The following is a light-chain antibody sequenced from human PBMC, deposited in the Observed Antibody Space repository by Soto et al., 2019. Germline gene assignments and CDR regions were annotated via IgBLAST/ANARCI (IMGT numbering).Light chain of an antibody. Sequence: QSALTQPPSASGSPGQSVTISCTGTTSDVGGYNSVSWYQQHPGKAPKVMIFEVNKRPSGVPDRFSGSKSDNTASLTVSGLQAEDEADYYCSSSAGSNNVLFGGGTKVTVL. CDR3: SSSAGSNNVL. CDR1: TSDVGGYNS. CDR2: EVN. V-gene: IGLV2-8*01. J-gene: IGLJ3*02.